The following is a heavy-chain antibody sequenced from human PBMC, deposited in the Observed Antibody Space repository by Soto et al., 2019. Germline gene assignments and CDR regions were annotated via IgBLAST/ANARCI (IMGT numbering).Heavy chain of an antibody. J-gene: IGHJ6*02. CDR2: IWYDGINQ. D-gene: IGHD6-25*01. CDR3: ARVFDTSGDGMDG. CDR1: LLTFSRYG. Sequence: GGFLRGSWSASLLTFSRYGMHCILPPPGKGLELLAIIWYDGINQSYVDSVRGRFTISRDKSKDTLYLQMNSLRAEDTGGDYCARVFDTSGDGMDGWRPANKVTFS. V-gene: IGHV3-33*08.